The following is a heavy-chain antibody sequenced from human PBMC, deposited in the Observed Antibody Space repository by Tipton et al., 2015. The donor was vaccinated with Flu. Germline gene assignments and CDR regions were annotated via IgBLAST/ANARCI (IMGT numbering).Heavy chain of an antibody. Sequence: LRLSCTVSGDSISSSSYYLGWIRQPPGKGLEWIGRIYYSGSTYYNPSLKSRVTISVDTSKNQFSLKLSSVTAADTAVYYCAREGRREQLALDYWGQGTLVTVSS. CDR1: GDSISSSSYY. CDR3: AREGRREQLALDY. CDR2: IYYSGST. D-gene: IGHD6-6*01. V-gene: IGHV4-39*07. J-gene: IGHJ4*02.